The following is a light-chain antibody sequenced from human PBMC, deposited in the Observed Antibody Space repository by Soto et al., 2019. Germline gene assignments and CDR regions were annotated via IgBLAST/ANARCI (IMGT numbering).Light chain of an antibody. CDR1: SSDVGGYNY. J-gene: IGLJ2*01. CDR2: EVT. CDR3: SSYAGSNNLV. V-gene: IGLV2-8*01. Sequence: QSALTQPPSASGSPGQSVTISCTGTSSDVGGYNYVSWYQQHPGKAPKLMIYEVTERPSGVPDRSSGSKSGNTASLTVSGLQAEDEADYYCSSYAGSNNLVFGGGTKLTVL.